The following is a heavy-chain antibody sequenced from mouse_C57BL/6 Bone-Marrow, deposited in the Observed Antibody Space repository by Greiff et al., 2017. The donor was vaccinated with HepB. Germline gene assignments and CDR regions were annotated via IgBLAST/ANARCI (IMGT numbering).Heavy chain of an antibody. J-gene: IGHJ2*01. CDR3: ARAKFITTVVDYFDD. CDR1: GFTFSSYG. V-gene: IGHV5-6*01. D-gene: IGHD1-1*01. CDR2: ISSGGSYT. Sequence: EVKLVDSGGDLVKPGGSLKLSCAASGFTFSSYGMSWVRQTPDKRLEWVATISSGGSYTYYPDSVKGRFTISRDNAKNTLYLQMSSMKSEDTAMYYCARAKFITTVVDYFDDWGQGTTLTVSS.